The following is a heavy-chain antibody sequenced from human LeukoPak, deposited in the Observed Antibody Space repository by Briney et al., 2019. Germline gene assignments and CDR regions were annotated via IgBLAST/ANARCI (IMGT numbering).Heavy chain of an antibody. D-gene: IGHD3-9*01. J-gene: IGHJ4*02. V-gene: IGHV3-74*01. CDR1: GFTFSSYW. CDR2: INSDGSST. CDR3: ARAGRGLRYFDWLTYDY. Sequence: VPLVESGGNLVQPGGSLRLSCAASGFTFSSYWMHWVRQAPGKGLVWVSHINSDGSSTTYADSVKGRFTISRDNAKNTLYLQMNSLRAEDTAVYYCARAGRGLRYFDWLTYDYWGQGTLVTVSS.